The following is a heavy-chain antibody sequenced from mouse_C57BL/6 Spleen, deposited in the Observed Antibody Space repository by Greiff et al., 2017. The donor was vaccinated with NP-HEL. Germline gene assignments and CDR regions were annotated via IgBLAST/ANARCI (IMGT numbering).Heavy chain of an antibody. D-gene: IGHD1-1*01. CDR3: ARSEDYGSGWFAY. CDR2: IYPGDGDT. CDR1: GYAFSSSW. V-gene: IGHV1-82*01. Sequence: QVQLKESGPELVKPGASVKISCKASGYAFSSSWMNWVKQRPGKGLEWIGRIYPGDGDTNYNGKFKGKATLTADKSSSTAYMQLSSLTSEDSAVYFCARSEDYGSGWFAYWGQGTLVTVSA. J-gene: IGHJ3*01.